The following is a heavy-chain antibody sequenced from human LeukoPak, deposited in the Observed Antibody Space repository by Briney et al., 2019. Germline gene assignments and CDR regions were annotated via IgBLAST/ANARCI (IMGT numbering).Heavy chain of an antibody. CDR2: INPNSGGT. CDR3: ARVSSSGWYGDDAFDI. Sequence: ASVTVSCKASGYAFTGYYMHWVRQAPGQGLEGMGWINPNSGGTNYAQKFQGRVTMTRDASISTAYMELSRLRSDDTAVYYCARVSSSGWYGDDAFDIWGQGTMVTVSS. D-gene: IGHD6-19*01. J-gene: IGHJ3*02. CDR1: GYAFTGYY. V-gene: IGHV1-2*02.